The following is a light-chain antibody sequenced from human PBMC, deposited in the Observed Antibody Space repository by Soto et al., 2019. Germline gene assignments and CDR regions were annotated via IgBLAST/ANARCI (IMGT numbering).Light chain of an antibody. Sequence: QSVLTQPPSASGTPGQRVTISCSGSSFNIGRNPVNWYQQFPGTAPKLLIYTNDQRPSGVPDRFSGSKSGTSASLAISGLESEDEADYYCAAGDDSLNGWVFGGGTKLTVL. J-gene: IGLJ3*02. CDR3: AAGDDSLNGWV. CDR1: SFNIGRNP. CDR2: TND. V-gene: IGLV1-44*01.